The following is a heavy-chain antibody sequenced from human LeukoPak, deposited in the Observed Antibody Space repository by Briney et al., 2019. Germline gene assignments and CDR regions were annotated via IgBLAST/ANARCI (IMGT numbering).Heavy chain of an antibody. D-gene: IGHD3-22*01. J-gene: IGHJ1*01. Sequence: GASVKVSCKASGGTFSSYAISWVRQAPGQGLEWMGGIIPIFGTANYAQKFQGRVTITADESTSTAYMELSSLRSDDTAVYYCARDGVGYYDSSGYYYFQHWGQGTLVTVSS. V-gene: IGHV1-69*13. CDR1: GGTFSSYA. CDR2: IIPIFGTA. CDR3: ARDGVGYYDSSGYYYFQH.